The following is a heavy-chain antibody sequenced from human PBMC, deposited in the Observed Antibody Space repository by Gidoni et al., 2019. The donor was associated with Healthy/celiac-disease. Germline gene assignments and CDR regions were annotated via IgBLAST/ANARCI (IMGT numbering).Heavy chain of an antibody. CDR3: AKDIGGYGDPFDY. CDR2: ISGSGGST. D-gene: IGHD4-17*01. CDR1: GFTLSSYA. V-gene: IGHV3-23*01. Sequence: EVQLLESGGGLVQPGGSLRLSCAASGFTLSSYAMSWVRQAPGKGLEWVSAISGSGGSTYYADSVKGRFTISRDNSKNTLYLQMNSLRAEDTAVYYCAKDIGGYGDPFDYWGQGTLVTVSS. J-gene: IGHJ4*02.